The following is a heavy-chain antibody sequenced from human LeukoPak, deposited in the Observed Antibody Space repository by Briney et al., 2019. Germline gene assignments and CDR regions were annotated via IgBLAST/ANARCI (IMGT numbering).Heavy chain of an antibody. Sequence: PSETLSLTCTVSGGPIITSRYYWGWIRQPPGKGLEWIGSINYSGSTYYNPSLKSRVTISVDTSKNQFSLKLSSVTAAGTAVYYCARQGGATSPLLYWGQGTLVTVSS. V-gene: IGHV4-39*01. CDR1: GGPIITSRYY. CDR2: INYSGST. D-gene: IGHD1-26*01. CDR3: ARQGGATSPLLY. J-gene: IGHJ4*02.